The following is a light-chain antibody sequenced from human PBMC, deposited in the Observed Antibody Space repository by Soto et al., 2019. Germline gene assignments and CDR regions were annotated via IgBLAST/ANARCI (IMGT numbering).Light chain of an antibody. CDR2: DAS. J-gene: IGKJ5*01. CDR3: HQYANSPLT. CDR1: QSVSSY. V-gene: IGKV3-11*01. Sequence: EIVLTQSPATLSLSPGQRATLSCRASQSVSSYLAWYQQKPGQAPRLLIYDASNRATGIPARFSGSGSGTDFTLTIGRLEPEDFAVYYCHQYANSPLTFGQGTRLEIK.